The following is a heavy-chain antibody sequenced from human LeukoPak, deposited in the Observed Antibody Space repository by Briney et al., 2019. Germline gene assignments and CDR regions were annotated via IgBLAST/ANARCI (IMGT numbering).Heavy chain of an antibody. CDR1: GFTFSSYW. CDR2: IKQDGNEK. J-gene: IGHJ3*02. D-gene: IGHD3-9*01. CDR3: ARDLTYYDILTGYQGVAFDI. Sequence: GGSLRLSCAASGFTFSSYWMSWVRQAPGKGLEWVANIKQDGNEKYYVDSVKGRFTISRDNAKNSLYLQMNSLRAEDTAVYYCARDLTYYDILTGYQGVAFDIWGQGTMVTVSS. V-gene: IGHV3-7*01.